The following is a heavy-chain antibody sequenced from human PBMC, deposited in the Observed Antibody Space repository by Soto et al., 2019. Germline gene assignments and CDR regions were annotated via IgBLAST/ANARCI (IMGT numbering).Heavy chain of an antibody. J-gene: IGHJ6*02. D-gene: IGHD6-13*01. V-gene: IGHV3-33*01. CDR1: GFSISHHG. Sequence: QVHLVESGGNVVQPGRSLRLSCVASGFSISHHGMHWVRQAPGKGLEWVAHLWSAGDFEYYADSVKGRFTISRGLSKNTLYLQMNSLGAEDTAVYHCARDAQQLANYGMDVWGQGTTVTVSS. CDR2: LWSAGDFE. CDR3: ARDAQQLANYGMDV.